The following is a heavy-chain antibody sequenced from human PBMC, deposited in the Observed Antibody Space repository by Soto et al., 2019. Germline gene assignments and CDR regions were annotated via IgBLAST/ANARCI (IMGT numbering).Heavy chain of an antibody. Sequence: EVQLVESGGGLVQPGGSLRLSCVASGFMFDSYAMNWVRQAPGKGLEWVSYISPGGARIYYAESLKGRITISRDNPSNSLSLQMNILRDENTAVYYCTKSADSAGWGADCWGQVTLVTVSS. V-gene: IGHV3-48*02. J-gene: IGHJ4*02. D-gene: IGHD6-19*01. CDR1: GFMFDSYA. CDR2: ISPGGARI. CDR3: TKSADSAGWGADC.